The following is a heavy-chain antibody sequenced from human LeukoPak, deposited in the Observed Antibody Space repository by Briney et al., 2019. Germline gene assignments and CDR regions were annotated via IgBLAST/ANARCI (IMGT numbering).Heavy chain of an antibody. D-gene: IGHD6-13*01. CDR2: ISSSGSTI. Sequence: GGSLRLSCAASGFTFSTYEMNWVRQAPGKGLEWVSYISSSGSTIYYADSVKGRFTISRDNAKNSLYLQMNSLRAEDMAVYYCARDLIAAAEKKTYYYGMDVWGQGTTVTVSS. CDR3: ARDLIAAAEKKTYYYGMDV. CDR1: GFTFSTYE. V-gene: IGHV3-48*03. J-gene: IGHJ6*02.